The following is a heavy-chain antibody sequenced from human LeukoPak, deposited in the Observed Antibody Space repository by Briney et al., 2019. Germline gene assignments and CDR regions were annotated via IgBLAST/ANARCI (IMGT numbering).Heavy chain of an antibody. V-gene: IGHV3-23*01. J-gene: IGHJ4*02. Sequence: GVSLRLSRAASGFIFSSYAMSWVRQAPGKGLEWVSAISGSGGSTYYADSVKGRFTISRDNSKNTLYLQMNSLRAEDTAVYYCAKQGGGSGSTNYFDYWGQGTLVTVSS. CDR1: GFIFSSYA. CDR2: ISGSGGST. D-gene: IGHD3-10*01. CDR3: AKQGGGSGSTNYFDY.